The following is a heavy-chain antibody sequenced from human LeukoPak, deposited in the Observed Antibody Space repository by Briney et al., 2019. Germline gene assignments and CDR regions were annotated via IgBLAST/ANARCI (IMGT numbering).Heavy chain of an antibody. Sequence: GGSLKLSCEASGFTFSNAWMSWVRQAPGKGLEWVGRIKSKTDGGTTDYAAPVKGRFTISRDDSKNTLYLQMNSLKTEDTAVYYCTTARIMITFGGVIVYYFDYWGQGTLVTVSS. J-gene: IGHJ4*02. CDR2: IKSKTDGGTT. D-gene: IGHD3-16*02. V-gene: IGHV3-15*01. CDR1: GFTFSNAW. CDR3: TTARIMITFGGVIVYYFDY.